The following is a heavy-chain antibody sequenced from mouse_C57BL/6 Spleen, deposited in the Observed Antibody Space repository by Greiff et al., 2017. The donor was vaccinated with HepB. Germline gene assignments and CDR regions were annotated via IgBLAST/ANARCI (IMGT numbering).Heavy chain of an antibody. CDR3: AGGPPYYGSSYGFDY. Sequence: QVQLQQSGAELVRPGTSVKVSCKASGYAFTNYLIEWVKQRPGQGLEWIGVINPGSGGTNYNEKFKGKATLTADKSSSTAYMQLSSLTSEDSAVYFCAGGPPYYGSSYGFDYWGQGTTLTVSA. J-gene: IGHJ2*01. D-gene: IGHD1-1*01. V-gene: IGHV1-54*01. CDR1: GYAFTNYL. CDR2: INPGSGGT.